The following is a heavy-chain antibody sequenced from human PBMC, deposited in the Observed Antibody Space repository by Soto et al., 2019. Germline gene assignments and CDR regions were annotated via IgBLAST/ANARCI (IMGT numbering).Heavy chain of an antibody. Sequence: SETLSLTCTVSGGSISSGDYYWSWIRQPPGKGLEWIGYIYYSGSTYYNLSLKSRVTISVDTSKNQFSLKLSSVTAADTAVYYCAREHVRWLRQQEFDYWGQGTLVTVSS. CDR3: AREHVRWLRQQEFDY. D-gene: IGHD5-12*01. J-gene: IGHJ4*02. CDR2: IYYSGST. CDR1: GGSISSGDYY. V-gene: IGHV4-30-4*01.